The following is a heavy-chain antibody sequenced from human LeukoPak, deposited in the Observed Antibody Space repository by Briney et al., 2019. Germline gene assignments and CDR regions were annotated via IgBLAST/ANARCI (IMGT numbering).Heavy chain of an antibody. J-gene: IGHJ4*02. CDR2: IYHSGST. D-gene: IGHD3-10*01. Sequence: PSQTLSLTCAVSGGSISSGGYSWSWIRQPPGKGLEWIGYIYHSGSTYYNPSLKSRVTISVDMSKNQFSLKWTSVTAADTAVYYCARGGRSEYFGSGSHDYWGQGTLVTVSS. V-gene: IGHV4-30-2*01. CDR3: ARGGRSEYFGSGSHDY. CDR1: GGSISSGGYS.